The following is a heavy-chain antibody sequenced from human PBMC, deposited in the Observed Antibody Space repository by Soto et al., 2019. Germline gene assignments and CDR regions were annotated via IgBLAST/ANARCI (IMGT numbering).Heavy chain of an antibody. CDR3: AGWGAIGDAFDI. Sequence: SETLSLTCTVSGGSISSSSYYWGWIRQPPGKGLEWIGSIYYSGSTYYNPSLKSRVAISVDTSKNQFSLKLSSVTAADTAVYYCAGWGAIGDAFDIWGQGTMVTVSS. J-gene: IGHJ3*02. D-gene: IGHD2-2*02. CDR2: IYYSGST. V-gene: IGHV4-39*01. CDR1: GGSISSSSYY.